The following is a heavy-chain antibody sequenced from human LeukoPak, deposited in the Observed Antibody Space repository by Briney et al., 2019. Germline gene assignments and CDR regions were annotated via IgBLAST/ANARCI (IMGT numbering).Heavy chain of an antibody. V-gene: IGHV3-30*18. D-gene: IGHD2-21*02. Sequence: PGGSLRLSCAASGFTFSNSWMNWVRQAPGKGLEWVAVISYDGSNKYYADSVKGRFTISRDNSKNTLYLQMNSLRAEDTAVYYCAKDYCGGDCYPDYWGQGTLVTVSS. CDR2: ISYDGSNK. CDR3: AKDYCGGDCYPDY. J-gene: IGHJ4*02. CDR1: GFTFSNSW.